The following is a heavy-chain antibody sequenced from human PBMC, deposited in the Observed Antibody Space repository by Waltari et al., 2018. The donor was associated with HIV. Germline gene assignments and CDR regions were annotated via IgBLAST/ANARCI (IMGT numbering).Heavy chain of an antibody. J-gene: IGHJ4*01. V-gene: IGHV1-2*06. CDR3: ARGEDISLTHLPPGFRLEF. D-gene: IGHD5-12*01. CDR1: GDRLTTYF. CDR2: IKPDSRDT. Sequence: QTPLLQSASHVKTPGASVTLSCKVSGDRLTTYFLYWLPQAPGQGFEWLGRIKPDSRDTTYSQTFKTRVTRTRDTSSASTYMELTRLTSADTAIYFCARGEDISLTHLPPGFRLEFWGHGTLVTVSS.